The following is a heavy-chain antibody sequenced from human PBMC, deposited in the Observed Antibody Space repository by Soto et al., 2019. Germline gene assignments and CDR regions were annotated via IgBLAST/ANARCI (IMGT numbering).Heavy chain of an antibody. V-gene: IGHV4-59*08. D-gene: IGHD3-3*01. CDR1: GGSISDNY. CDR3: ARLRLLRFPYYYYYYMDV. J-gene: IGHJ6*03. CDR2: IYYSGST. Sequence: SETLSLTCTVSGGSISDNYWSWIRQPPGKGLEWIGYIYYSGSTNYHPSLKSRVTISVDTSRNNFSLKLSSVTAADTAVYYCARLRLLRFPYYYYYYMDVWGKGTTVTVSS.